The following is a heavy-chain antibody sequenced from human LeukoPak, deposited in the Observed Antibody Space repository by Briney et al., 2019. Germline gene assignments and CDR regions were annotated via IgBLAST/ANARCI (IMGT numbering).Heavy chain of an antibody. CDR2: INPSGGST. CDR1: GYTFTSYY. CDR3: ARVGYYGSGSYYSFDY. Sequence: ASVKVSCKASGYTFTSYYMHWVRQAPGQGLEWMGIINPSGGSTSYAQKLQGRVTMTRDTSTSTVYMELSSLRSEDTAVYYCARVGYYGSGSYYSFDYWGQGTLVTVSS. V-gene: IGHV1-46*01. J-gene: IGHJ4*02. D-gene: IGHD3-10*01.